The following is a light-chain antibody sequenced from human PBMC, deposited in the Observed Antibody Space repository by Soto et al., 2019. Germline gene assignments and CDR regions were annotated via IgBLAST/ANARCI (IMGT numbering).Light chain of an antibody. V-gene: IGKV1-12*01. CDR3: QQSYSFPFT. CDR2: APS. J-gene: IGKJ3*01. Sequence: IQMTQSTSSVPAPVGDRVTITYRASQGISSWLAWYQQKPVKAPKLLLYAPSSLQSGDQSRCRGSGSGTDFSLPFISLQHEEFANDYCQQSYSFPFTFGPVTKVVI. CDR1: QGISSW.